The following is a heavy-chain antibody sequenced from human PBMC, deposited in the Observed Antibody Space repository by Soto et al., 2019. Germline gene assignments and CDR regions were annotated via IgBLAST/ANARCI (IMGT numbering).Heavy chain of an antibody. CDR2: ISGSGGST. CDR3: AKQGGHIAAAGGDFNY. V-gene: IGHV3-23*01. CDR1: GFTFSSYA. D-gene: IGHD6-13*01. Sequence: EVQLLESGGGLVQPGGSLRLSCAASGFTFSSYAMSWVRQAPGKGLEWVSAISGSGGSTYYADSVKGRFTISRDNSKNALYLQMNSRGGEDTAVDYCAKQGGHIAAAGGDFNYWGQGTLVTVSS. J-gene: IGHJ4*02.